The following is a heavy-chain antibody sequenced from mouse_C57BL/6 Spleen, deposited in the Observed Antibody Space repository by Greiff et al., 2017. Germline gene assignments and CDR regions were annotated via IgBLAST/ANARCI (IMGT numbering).Heavy chain of an antibody. D-gene: IGHD2-4*01. Sequence: QVHVKQPGAELVRPGSSVKLSCKASGYTFTSYWMHWVKQRPIQGLEWIGNIDPSDSETHYNQKFKDKATLTVDKSSSTAYMQLSSLTSEDSAVYYCARSGLRRAELDMDYWGQGTSVTVSS. CDR2: IDPSDSET. CDR1: GYTFTSYW. CDR3: ARSGLRRAELDMDY. V-gene: IGHV1-52*01. J-gene: IGHJ4*01.